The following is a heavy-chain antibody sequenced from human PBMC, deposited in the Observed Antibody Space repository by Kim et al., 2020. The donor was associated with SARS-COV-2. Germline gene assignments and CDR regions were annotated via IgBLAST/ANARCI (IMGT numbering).Heavy chain of an antibody. V-gene: IGHV3-73*01. Sequence: GGSLRLSCAASGFTFSGSTMHWVRQASGKGLEWVGRIRNKANRYATTYSAAVQGRFTIPRDDSKNTAYLQMNSLKTEDTAGYYCRGGGANYAMDVWGQGTTVTVSS. CDR3: RGGGANYAMDV. CDR1: GFTFSGST. CDR2: IRNKANRYAT. J-gene: IGHJ6*02. D-gene: IGHD3-16*01.